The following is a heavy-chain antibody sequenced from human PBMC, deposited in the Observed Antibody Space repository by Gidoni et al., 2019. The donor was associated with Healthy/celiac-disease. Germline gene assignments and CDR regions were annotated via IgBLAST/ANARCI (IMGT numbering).Heavy chain of an antibody. V-gene: IGHV1-8*01. Sequence: QVQLVQSGAEVKKPGASVQVSCKASGYTYTSYDINWVRQATGQGLEWMGWMNPNSGNTGYAQKFQGRVTMTRNTSISTAYMELSSLRSEDTAVYYCARGRYYYDSSGYHYWGQGTLVTVSS. CDR2: MNPNSGNT. D-gene: IGHD3-22*01. CDR1: GYTYTSYD. J-gene: IGHJ4*02. CDR3: ARGRYYYDSSGYHY.